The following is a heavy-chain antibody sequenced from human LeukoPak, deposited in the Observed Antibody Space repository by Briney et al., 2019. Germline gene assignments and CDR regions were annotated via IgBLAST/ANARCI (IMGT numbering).Heavy chain of an antibody. J-gene: IGHJ4*02. D-gene: IGHD3-10*01. CDR2: IIAIFGAA. CDR1: GGTFNIYG. V-gene: IGHV1-69*13. Sequence: SVTVSYTASGGTFNIYGISWVRQAPGQGIEWMGGIIAIFGAANYAQKFQRRVTIPADESTSTAYMELSSLRSGYTSVYYCARDLAHYVSGSYFSGYFDYWGQGTLVTVSS. CDR3: ARDLAHYVSGSYFSGYFDY.